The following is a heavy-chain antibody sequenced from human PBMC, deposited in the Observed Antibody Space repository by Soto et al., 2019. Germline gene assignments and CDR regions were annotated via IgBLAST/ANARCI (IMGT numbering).Heavy chain of an antibody. D-gene: IGHD1-26*01. CDR1: GFTFSSYG. J-gene: IGHJ4*02. CDR3: AKDRYSGTYPTDFDY. Sequence: QEQLVQSGGGVVQPGRSLRLSCAGSGFTFSSYGIHWVRQAPGKGLEWVALISYDGGNEKYTESVKDRFTISRDDSHNVAYLQMSSLRTEDTAMYYCAKDRYSGTYPTDFDYWGQGSLVTVSS. CDR2: ISYDGGNE. V-gene: IGHV3-30*18.